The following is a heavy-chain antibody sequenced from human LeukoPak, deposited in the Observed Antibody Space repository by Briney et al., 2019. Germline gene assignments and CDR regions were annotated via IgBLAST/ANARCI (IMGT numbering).Heavy chain of an antibody. Sequence: GGSLRLSCGASGFTLSDSYMSWIRQAPGKGLEWVSYILMSTNYTSYAASVKGRFTISRDNAKNSLYLQMNSLRAEDTALYYCAKESGTRGTFDVWGQGTMVTVSS. D-gene: IGHD3/OR15-3a*01. V-gene: IGHV3-11*05. CDR3: AKESGTRGTFDV. CDR1: GFTLSDSY. CDR2: ILMSTNYT. J-gene: IGHJ3*01.